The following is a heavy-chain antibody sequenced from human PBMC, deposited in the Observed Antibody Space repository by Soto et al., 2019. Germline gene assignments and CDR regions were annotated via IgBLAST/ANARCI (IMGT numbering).Heavy chain of an antibody. CDR2: IYYTGSS. CDR1: VGSVSISNYY. V-gene: IGHV4-61*01. CDR3: ASRKSSPYFDY. J-gene: IGHJ4*02. Sequence: SGTPSLTCTVSVGSVSISNYYWTWIRQPPGKGLEWIGFIYYTGSSSYNPSLKSRVTMSLDKSNNQFALKLTSVTAADTAVYYCASRKSSPYFDYWGQGTLVTVSS. D-gene: IGHD3-10*01.